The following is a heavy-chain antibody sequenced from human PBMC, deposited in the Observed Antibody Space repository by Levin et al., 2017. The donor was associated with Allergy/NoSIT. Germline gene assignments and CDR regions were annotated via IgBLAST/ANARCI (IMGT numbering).Heavy chain of an antibody. CDR3: TRLYKGSSDRYYFFDY. V-gene: IGHV3-49*04. CDR1: GFTFGDHA. CDR2: IRSKAYGGSA. D-gene: IGHD3-22*01. Sequence: GESLKISCTVSGFTFGDHALTWVRQAPGRGLEWVSFIRSKAYGGSAEYAASVKGRFTISRDDSKSIAYLQMDSLKTEDTAMYYCTRLYKGSSDRYYFFDYWGQGTLVTVSS. J-gene: IGHJ4*02.